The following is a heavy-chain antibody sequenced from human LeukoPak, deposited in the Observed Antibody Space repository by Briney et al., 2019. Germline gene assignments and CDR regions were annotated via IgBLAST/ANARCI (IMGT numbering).Heavy chain of an antibody. V-gene: IGHV1-2*02. D-gene: IGHD6-13*01. CDR2: INPDSGGT. CDR1: GDTFTGYY. Sequence: ASVKVSCKASGDTFTGYYMHWVRQAPGQGLEWMGWINPDSGGTNYAQKFQGRVTMTRDTSISTAYMELSRLRSDDTAVYYCARAHLAAAGTPTSDYWGQGTLVTVSS. J-gene: IGHJ4*02. CDR3: ARAHLAAAGTPTSDY.